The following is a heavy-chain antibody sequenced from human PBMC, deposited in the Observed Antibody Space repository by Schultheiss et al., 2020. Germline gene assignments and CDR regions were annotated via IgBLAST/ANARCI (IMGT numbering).Heavy chain of an antibody. Sequence: GGSLRLSCTASGFTFGDYAMSWFRQAPGKGLEWVGFIRSKAYGGTTEYAASVKGRFTISRDDSKSIAYLQMNSLKTEDTAVYYCTRDRDIVVVVAARMDAFDIWGQGTMV. J-gene: IGHJ3*02. CDR2: IRSKAYGGTT. D-gene: IGHD2-15*01. CDR1: GFTFGDYA. CDR3: TRDRDIVVVVAARMDAFDI. V-gene: IGHV3-49*03.